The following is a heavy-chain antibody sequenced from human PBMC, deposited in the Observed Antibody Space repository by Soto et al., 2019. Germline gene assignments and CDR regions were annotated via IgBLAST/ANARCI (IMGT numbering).Heavy chain of an antibody. Sequence: SETLSLTCTVSGGSISSYYWSWIRQPPGKGLEWFVYIYYSGSINYIPSFKSRFTISVDTSKNQFSLKLSSVTSADTAVYYCARGYYDFWSGRYYYYGMDVWGQGTTVTVSS. CDR1: GGSISSYY. CDR3: ARGYYDFWSGRYYYYGMDV. V-gene: IGHV4-59*01. J-gene: IGHJ6*02. CDR2: IYYSGSI. D-gene: IGHD3-3*01.